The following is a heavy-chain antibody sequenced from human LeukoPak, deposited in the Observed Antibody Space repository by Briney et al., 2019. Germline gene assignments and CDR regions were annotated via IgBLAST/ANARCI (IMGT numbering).Heavy chain of an antibody. CDR3: ARDGDSYGYYYYGMDV. V-gene: IGHV1-2*02. Sequence: GASVKVSCKASGYTFTGYYMHWVRQAPGQGLEWMGWINPNRGGTKYAQTFQGRATMTRDTSISTAYMELSSLRSDDTAVYYCARDGDSYGYYYYGMDVWGQGTTVTVSS. CDR1: GYTFTGYY. J-gene: IGHJ6*02. D-gene: IGHD5-18*01. CDR2: INPNRGGT.